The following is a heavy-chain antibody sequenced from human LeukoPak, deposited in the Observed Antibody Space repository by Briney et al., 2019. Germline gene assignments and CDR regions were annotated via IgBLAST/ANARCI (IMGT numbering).Heavy chain of an antibody. D-gene: IGHD2-2*02. J-gene: IGHJ3*02. Sequence: ASVKVSCKASGGTFSSYAISWVRQAPGQGLEWMGWINPNSGCTNYAQKFQGRVTMTRDTSISTAYMELSRLRSDDTAVYYCARSGCSSTSCYKHAFDIWGQGTMVTVSS. CDR1: GGTFSSYA. CDR3: ARSGCSSTSCYKHAFDI. V-gene: IGHV1-2*02. CDR2: INPNSGCT.